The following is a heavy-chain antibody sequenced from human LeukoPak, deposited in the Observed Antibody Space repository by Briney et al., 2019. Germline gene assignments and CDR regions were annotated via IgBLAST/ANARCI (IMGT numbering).Heavy chain of an antibody. CDR3: AVVVPAAIVHPAP. D-gene: IGHD2-2*01. CDR1: GYTFTSYG. Sequence: ASVKVSCKASGYTFTSYGISWVRQAPGQGLEWMGWISAYNGNTNYAQKLQGRVTMTTDTSTSTAYMELSRLRSDDTAVYYCAVVVPAAIVHPAPWGQGTLVTVSS. J-gene: IGHJ5*02. CDR2: ISAYNGNT. V-gene: IGHV1-18*01.